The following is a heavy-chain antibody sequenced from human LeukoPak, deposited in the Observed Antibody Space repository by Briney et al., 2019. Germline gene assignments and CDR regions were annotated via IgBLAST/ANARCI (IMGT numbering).Heavy chain of an antibody. CDR2: INPNSGGT. V-gene: IGHV1-2*02. Sequence: ASVKVSCKASGYTFTGYYMHWVRQAPGQGLEWMGWINPNSGGTNYAQKFQGRVTMTTDTSTSTAYMELRSLRSDDAAVYYCARGLALSSSPIDYWGQGTLVTVSS. J-gene: IGHJ4*02. CDR1: GYTFTGYY. CDR3: ARGLALSSSPIDY. D-gene: IGHD6-13*01.